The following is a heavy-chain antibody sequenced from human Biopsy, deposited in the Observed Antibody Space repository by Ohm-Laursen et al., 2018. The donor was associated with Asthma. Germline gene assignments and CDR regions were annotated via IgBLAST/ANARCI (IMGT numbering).Heavy chain of an antibody. CDR2: HDHEEGGT. J-gene: IGHJ4*02. D-gene: IGHD4-17*01. CDR1: GYSLTDLS. Sequence: SVKVSCTISGYSLTDLSMHWVRQAPGQGLEWLGGHDHEEGGTVNARRFQGRVTMTEDTSTDTAYMELSSLSSDDTAVYYCASDFPKDYVRYNFQFWGQGTLVTVSS. CDR3: ASDFPKDYVRYNFQF. V-gene: IGHV1-24*01.